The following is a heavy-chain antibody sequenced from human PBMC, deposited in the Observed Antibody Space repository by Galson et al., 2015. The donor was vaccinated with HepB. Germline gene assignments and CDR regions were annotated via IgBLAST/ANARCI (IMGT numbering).Heavy chain of an antibody. CDR2: INPNSGGT. CDR3: ARFDFWSGYYFDY. J-gene: IGHJ4*02. Sequence: SVKVSCKASGYTFTGYYMHWVRQAPGQGLEWMGWINPNSGGTNYAQKFQGRVTMTRDTSISTAYMELSRLRSDDTAVYYCARFDFWSGYYFDYWGQGTLVTVSS. D-gene: IGHD3-3*01. V-gene: IGHV1-2*02. CDR1: GYTFTGYY.